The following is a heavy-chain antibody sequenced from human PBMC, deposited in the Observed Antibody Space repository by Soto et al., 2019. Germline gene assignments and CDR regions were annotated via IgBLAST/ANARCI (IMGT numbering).Heavy chain of an antibody. CDR3: ARGELGYCKGGRCHSPFDY. Sequence: QVQLVQSGPEMKKPGSSVKVSCKVFGGIVSSHTISWVRLAPGQGLEWVGGIIPIFGKVNYAQKFQDRVTITADESTNTAYMEVTSLKSEDTAVYYCARGELGYCKGGRCHSPFDYWGQGTLVTVS. J-gene: IGHJ4*02. CDR1: GGIVSSHT. D-gene: IGHD2-15*01. CDR2: IIPIFGKV. V-gene: IGHV1-69*01.